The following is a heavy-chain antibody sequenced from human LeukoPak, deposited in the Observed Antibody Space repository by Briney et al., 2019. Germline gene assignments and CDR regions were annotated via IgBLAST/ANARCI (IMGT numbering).Heavy chain of an antibody. J-gene: IGHJ4*02. CDR2: IYYSGNT. CDR1: GDSINDYY. V-gene: IGHV4-59*08. Sequence: PSETLPLTCTVSGDSINDYYWTWIRQPPGKGLEWIGYIYYSGNTNYNPSLKSRVTISLDTSKNQFSLKLTSVTAADTAMYYCARRKAKTPNYFDYWGQGALVTVSS. CDR3: ARRKAKTPNYFDY.